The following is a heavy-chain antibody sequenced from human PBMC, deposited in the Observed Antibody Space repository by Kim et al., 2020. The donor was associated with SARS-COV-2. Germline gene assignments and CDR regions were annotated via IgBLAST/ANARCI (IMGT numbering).Heavy chain of an antibody. CDR1: GYTFTSYA. Sequence: ASVKVSCKASGYTFTSYAINWVRQAPGQGLEWMGWINPNSGNTGYAQKFQGRVTMTRNTSISTAYMELSSLRSEDTAVYYCARVSASDSWYGLDYWGQGTLVTVSS. CDR2: INPNSGNT. V-gene: IGHV1-8*02. D-gene: IGHD6-13*01. CDR3: ARVSASDSWYGLDY. J-gene: IGHJ4*02.